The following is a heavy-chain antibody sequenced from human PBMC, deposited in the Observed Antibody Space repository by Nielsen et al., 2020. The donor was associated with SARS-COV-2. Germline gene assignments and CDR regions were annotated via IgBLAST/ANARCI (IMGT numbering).Heavy chain of an antibody. CDR3: ARGRRDGSWNDVGWFDP. CDR2: VNWNGGTR. CDR1: GFSFDDYA. J-gene: IGHJ5*01. V-gene: IGHV3-20*01. Sequence: GGSLRLSCAASGFSFDDYAMSWVRQGPGKGLEWVAGVNWNGGTRFYADSVKGRFTISRDNAKNPLYLQMNSLGAEDTALYHCARGRRDGSWNDVGWFDPWGQGNLVTVSS. D-gene: IGHD1-1*01.